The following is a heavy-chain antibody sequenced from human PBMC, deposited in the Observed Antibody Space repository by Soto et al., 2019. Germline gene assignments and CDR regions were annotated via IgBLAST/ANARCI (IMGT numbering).Heavy chain of an antibody. CDR1: GGTFSSYA. CDR3: ARVRCSGGSCYSYWYFDL. CDR2: IIPIFGTA. V-gene: IGHV1-69*01. J-gene: IGHJ2*01. D-gene: IGHD2-15*01. Sequence: QVQLVQSGAEVKKPGSSVKVSCKASGGTFSSYAISWVRQAPGQGLEWMGGIIPIFGTANYAQKFQGRVTITADESTSTAYMELSSLRSEDTAVYYCARVRCSGGSCYSYWYFDLWGRGTLVTVSS.